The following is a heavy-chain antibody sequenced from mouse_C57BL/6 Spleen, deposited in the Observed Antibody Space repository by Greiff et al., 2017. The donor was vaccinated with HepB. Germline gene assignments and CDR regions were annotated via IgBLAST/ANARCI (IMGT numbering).Heavy chain of an antibody. D-gene: IGHD2-1*01. J-gene: IGHJ4*01. CDR2: IHPNSGST. Sequence: QVQLQQSGAELVKPGASVKLSCKASGYTFTSYWMHWVKQRPGQGLEWIGMIHPNSGSTNYNEKFKSKATLTVDKSTSTAYMQLSSLTSEDSAVYYCAIYGNYAMDYWGQGTSVTVSS. CDR3: AIYGNYAMDY. CDR1: GYTFTSYW. V-gene: IGHV1-64*01.